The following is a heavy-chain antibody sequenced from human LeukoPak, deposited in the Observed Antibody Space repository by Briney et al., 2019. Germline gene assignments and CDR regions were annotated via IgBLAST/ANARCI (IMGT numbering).Heavy chain of an antibody. CDR3: ARDGRGVDAFDI. CDR2: TYYRSKWYN. V-gene: IGHV6-1*01. Sequence: SQTLSLTCAISGDSVSSNNGAWNWIRQSPSRGLEWLGRTYYRSKWYNDYAESMKGRITISPDTSKNQFSPKLSSVTAADTAVYYCARDGRGVDAFDIWGQGTMVTVSS. J-gene: IGHJ3*02. D-gene: IGHD3-10*01. CDR1: GDSVSSNNGA.